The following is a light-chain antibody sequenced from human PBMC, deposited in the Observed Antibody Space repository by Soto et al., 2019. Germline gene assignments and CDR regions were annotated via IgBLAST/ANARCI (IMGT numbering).Light chain of an antibody. CDR3: QSYDSSLSGSIV. CDR1: SSKIGAGYD. Sequence: QSVLTQPPSVSGAPGQRVTISCTGSSSKIGAGYDVHWNQKLPGTAQKLLNYGKNNRPSGVPDKLSASKTGTTASQEINGLQAEDEADYYCQSYDSSLSGSIVFGTGTKVTVL. CDR2: GKN. V-gene: IGLV1-40*01. J-gene: IGLJ1*01.